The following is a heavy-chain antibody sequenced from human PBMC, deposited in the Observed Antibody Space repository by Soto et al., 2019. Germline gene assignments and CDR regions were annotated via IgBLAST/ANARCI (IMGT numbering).Heavy chain of an antibody. CDR1: GGSISSSSYY. CDR3: ARLVGDGYNYGLGTVDS. Sequence: SETLSLTCTVSGGSISSSSYYWGWIRQPPGKGLEWIGSISSSVSTYYNPSLKSRVTISVDTSKNQFSLKLTSVTAADTAVYYCARLVGDGYNYGLGTVDSWGQGSLVTVSS. V-gene: IGHV4-39*01. D-gene: IGHD5-12*01. CDR2: ISSSVST. J-gene: IGHJ4*02.